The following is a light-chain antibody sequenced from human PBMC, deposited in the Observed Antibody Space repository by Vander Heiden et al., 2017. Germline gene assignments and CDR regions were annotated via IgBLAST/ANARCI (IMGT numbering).Light chain of an antibody. V-gene: IGLV3-10*01. CDR2: EDS. J-gene: IGLJ3*02. CDR3: YSTDSSGNHSWV. CDR1: ALPKKY. Sequence: SYELTQPPSVSVSPGQTARITCSGDALPKKYAYWYQQKSGQAPVLVIYEDSKRPSGIPERFSGSSSGTMATLTISGAQVEDDADYYCYSTDSSGNHSWVFGGGTKLTVL.